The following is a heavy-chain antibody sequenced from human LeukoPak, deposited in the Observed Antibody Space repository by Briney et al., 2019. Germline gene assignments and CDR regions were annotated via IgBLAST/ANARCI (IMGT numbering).Heavy chain of an antibody. CDR3: AREPPAVYSGSLDAFDI. V-gene: IGHV3-74*01. CDR1: GFTFSSYW. D-gene: IGHD1-26*01. J-gene: IGHJ3*02. CDR2: INSDGSST. Sequence: PGGSLRLSCAASGFTFSSYWMHWVRQAPGKGLVWVSRINSDGSSTSYADSVKGRFTISRDNAKNTLYLQMNSLRAEDMAVYYCAREPPAVYSGSLDAFDIWGQGTMVTVSS.